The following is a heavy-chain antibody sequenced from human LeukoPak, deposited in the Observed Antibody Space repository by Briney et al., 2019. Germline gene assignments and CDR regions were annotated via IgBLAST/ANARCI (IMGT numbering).Heavy chain of an antibody. J-gene: IGHJ5*02. CDR3: ARDELPYYDSSGYYYWFDP. D-gene: IGHD3-22*01. Sequence: GASVKVSCKASGYTFTSYGISWVRQAPGQGLEWMGWINPNSGGTNYAQKFQGRVTMTRDTSISTAYMELSRLRSDDTAVYYCARDELPYYDSSGYYYWFDPWGQGTLVTVSS. CDR2: INPNSGGT. V-gene: IGHV1-2*02. CDR1: GYTFTSYG.